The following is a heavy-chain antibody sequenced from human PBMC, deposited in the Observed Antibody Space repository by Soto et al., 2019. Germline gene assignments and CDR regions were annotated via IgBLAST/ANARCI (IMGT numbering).Heavy chain of an antibody. CDR2: IYYSGST. V-gene: IGHV4-59*01. Sequence: SETLSLTCTVSGGSIRGYYWSWIRQPPGKGLEWIGYIYYSGSTNYNPSLKSRVTISVDTSKNQFSLKLSSVTAADTAVYYCASSSRTIGGDAFDIWGQGTMVTVSS. J-gene: IGHJ3*02. CDR3: ASSSRTIGGDAFDI. CDR1: GGSIRGYY.